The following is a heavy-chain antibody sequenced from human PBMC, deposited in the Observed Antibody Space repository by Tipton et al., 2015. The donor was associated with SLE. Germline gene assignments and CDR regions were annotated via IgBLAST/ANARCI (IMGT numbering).Heavy chain of an antibody. CDR3: ARGFLGMRAAQYYFDY. V-gene: IGHV3-21*03. CDR1: GFSFRSYA. CDR2: ISSSSTYI. J-gene: IGHJ4*02. Sequence: SLRLSCIASGFSFRSYAMSWVRRAPGKGLEWVSSISSSSTYIYYADSVKGRFTISRDNAKNSLYLQMNSLRAEDTAVYYCARGFLGMRAAQYYFDYWGQGTLVTVSA. D-gene: IGHD6-6*01.